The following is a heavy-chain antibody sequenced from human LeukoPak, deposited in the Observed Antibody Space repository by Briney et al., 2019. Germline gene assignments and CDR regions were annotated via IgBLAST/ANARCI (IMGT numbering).Heavy chain of an antibody. CDR2: INHSGST. D-gene: IGHD4-23*01. CDR3: ARGKTTVGYDY. CDR1: GGSFSGYY. Sequence: PSETLSLTCAVYGGSFSGYYWSWIRQPPGKGLEWIGEINHSGSTNYNPSLKSRVTISVDTSKKQFSLKLSSVTAADTAVYYCARGKTTVGYDYWGQGTLVTVSS. J-gene: IGHJ4*02. V-gene: IGHV4-34*01.